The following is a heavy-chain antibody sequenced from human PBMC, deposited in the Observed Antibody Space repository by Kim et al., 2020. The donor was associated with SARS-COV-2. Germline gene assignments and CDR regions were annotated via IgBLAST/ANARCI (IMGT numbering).Heavy chain of an antibody. CDR2: ISSTSAYI. Sequence: GGSLRLSCAASGFTLSNYRMNWVRQAPGKGLEWVSSISSTSAYIYYADSVKGRFTISRDNAKNSLYLQMNSLRVEDTAVYYCARDRQHYDSGGYPSNWFFDLWGRGTLVTVSS. J-gene: IGHJ2*01. D-gene: IGHD3-22*01. V-gene: IGHV3-21*06. CDR3: ARDRQHYDSGGYPSNWFFDL. CDR1: GFTLSNYR.